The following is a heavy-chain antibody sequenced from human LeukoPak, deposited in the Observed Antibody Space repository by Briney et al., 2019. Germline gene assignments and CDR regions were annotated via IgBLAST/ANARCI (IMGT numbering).Heavy chain of an antibody. Sequence: GRSLRLSCAASGFTFSSSGMHWVRQAPGKGLEWVAVIWYDGSNKYYADSVKGRFTISRDNSKNTLYLQMNSLRAEDTAVYYCARDPPGLSYFDYWGQGTLVTVSS. J-gene: IGHJ4*02. D-gene: IGHD2-2*01. V-gene: IGHV3-33*08. CDR3: ARDPPGLSYFDY. CDR2: IWYDGSNK. CDR1: GFTFSSSG.